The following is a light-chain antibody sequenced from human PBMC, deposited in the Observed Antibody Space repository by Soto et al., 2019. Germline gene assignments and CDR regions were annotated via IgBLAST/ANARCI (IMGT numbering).Light chain of an antibody. J-gene: IGKJ1*01. CDR2: KAS. Sequence: IHMSHSPSTLSGSILDRVTITCLSSQTISSWLAGYQQKPGKAPKLLIYKASTLKSGVPSRFSGSGSGTEFTLTISSLQPDDFATYYCQHYNSYSEAFGQGTKVDIK. CDR3: QHYNSYSEA. CDR1: QTISSW. V-gene: IGKV1-5*03.